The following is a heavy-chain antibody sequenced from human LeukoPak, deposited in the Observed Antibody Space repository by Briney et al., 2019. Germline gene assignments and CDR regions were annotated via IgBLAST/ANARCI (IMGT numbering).Heavy chain of an antibody. CDR1: GFTFSTYW. D-gene: IGHD3-22*01. CDR2: LNSDGSSI. Sequence: GGSLRLSCEASGFTFSTYWMHWVRQGPGKGLVWVSRLNSDGSSIRYADSVKGRFTISRDNAKNTLSLQMNSLRAEDTAVYYCARSHYYDGSDFYYYYGLDVWGQGTTVAVSS. V-gene: IGHV3-74*01. CDR3: ARSHYYDGSDFYYYYGLDV. J-gene: IGHJ6*02.